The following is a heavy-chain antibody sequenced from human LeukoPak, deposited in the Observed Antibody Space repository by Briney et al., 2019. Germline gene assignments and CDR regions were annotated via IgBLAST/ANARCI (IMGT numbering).Heavy chain of an antibody. J-gene: IGHJ4*02. Sequence: GESLRISLKGAGYRFTSYWISWVRQMPGKGLEWMGRIDPSDSYTNYSPSCQGHVTISADKSISTAYLQWSSLKASDTAMYYCAIYYGSGSSFDYWGQGTLVTVSS. V-gene: IGHV5-10-1*01. D-gene: IGHD3-10*01. CDR1: GYRFTSYW. CDR2: IDPSDSYT. CDR3: AIYYGSGSSFDY.